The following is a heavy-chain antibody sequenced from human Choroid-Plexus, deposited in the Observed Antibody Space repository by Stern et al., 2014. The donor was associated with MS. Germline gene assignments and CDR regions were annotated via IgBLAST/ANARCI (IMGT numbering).Heavy chain of an antibody. CDR1: GFTFGSCA. J-gene: IGHJ5*02. V-gene: IGHV3-30*18. CDR3: AKDRQYLTYFFDH. CDR2: VSYDGSNK. D-gene: IGHD2/OR15-2a*01. Sequence: VQLEESGGGVVQPGRPLRLSCVASGFTFGSCAMHWVRQAPGQGLEWVGGVSYDGSNKYYADSVKGRFTISRDNSQNTLYMQMSSLRPEDTAVYYCAKDRQYLTYFFDHWGQGSLVTVSS.